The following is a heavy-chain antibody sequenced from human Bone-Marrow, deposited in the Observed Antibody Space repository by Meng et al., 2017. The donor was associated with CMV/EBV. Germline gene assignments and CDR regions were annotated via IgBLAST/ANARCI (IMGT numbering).Heavy chain of an antibody. D-gene: IGHD2-2*01. CDR3: AKDRYCSSTSCYFLYYYGMDV. CDR2: IIPILGIA. CDR1: GGTFSSYT. Sequence: SVKVSCKASGGTFSSYTISWVRQAPGQGLEWMGRIIPILGIANYAQKFQGRVTITADKSTSTAYMELSSLRSEDTAVYYCAKDRYCSSTSCYFLYYYGMDVWGQGTTVTVSS. J-gene: IGHJ6*02. V-gene: IGHV1-69*04.